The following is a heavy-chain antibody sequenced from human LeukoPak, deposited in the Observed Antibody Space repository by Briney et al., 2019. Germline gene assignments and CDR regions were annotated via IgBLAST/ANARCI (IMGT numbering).Heavy chain of an antibody. V-gene: IGHV3-30*02. CDR1: GFTFSSYG. D-gene: IGHD3-3*01. CDR2: IRYDGSNK. CDR3: AKFSDFWSGYFDY. J-gene: IGHJ4*02. Sequence: GGSLRLSCAASGFTFSSYGMHWVRQAPGKGLEWVAFIRYDGSNKYYADSVKGRFTISRDNSKNTLYLQMNSLRAEDTAVYYCAKFSDFWSGYFDYWGQGTLVTVSS.